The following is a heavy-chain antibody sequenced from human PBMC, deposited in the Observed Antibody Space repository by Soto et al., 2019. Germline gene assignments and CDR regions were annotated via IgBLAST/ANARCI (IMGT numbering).Heavy chain of an antibody. CDR2: ISGSGGST. D-gene: IGHD6-25*01. J-gene: IGHJ5*02. Sequence: PGGSLRLSCAASGFTFSSYAMSWVRQAPGKGLEWVSAISGSGGSTYYADSVKGRFTISRDNSKNTLYLQMNSLRAEDTAVYYCAKDSWLEVGGSNWFDPWGQGTLVTVSS. CDR1: GFTFSSYA. V-gene: IGHV3-23*01. CDR3: AKDSWLEVGGSNWFDP.